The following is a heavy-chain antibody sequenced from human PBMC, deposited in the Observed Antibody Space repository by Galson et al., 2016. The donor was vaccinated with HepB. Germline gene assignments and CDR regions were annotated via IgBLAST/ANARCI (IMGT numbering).Heavy chain of an antibody. V-gene: IGHV3-48*02. CDR1: GFSFSSYS. J-gene: IGHJ6*02. D-gene: IGHD6-19*01. CDR3: ARDRGSGLVHYYGMDV. CDR2: ITSSSSTI. Sequence: SLRLSCAASGFSFSSYSMNWVRQAPGKGLEWVSYITSSSSTIYYADSVKGRFTISRDNAKNSLFLQMNSLRDEDTAVYYCARDRGSGLVHYYGMDVWGRGTTVTVSS.